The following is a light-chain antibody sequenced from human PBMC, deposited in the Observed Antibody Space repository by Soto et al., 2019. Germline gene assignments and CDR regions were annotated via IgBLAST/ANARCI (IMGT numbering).Light chain of an antibody. CDR3: QQYYSYPTLT. CDR1: QGISSY. CDR2: AAS. J-gene: IGKJ4*01. V-gene: IGKV1-8*01. Sequence: AIRMTQCPSSLSASTGDRVTITCRASQGISSYLAWYQQKPGKAPKLLIYAASTLQSGVPSRFSGSGSGTDFTLTISCLQSEDFATYYCQQYYSYPTLTFGGGTKVDI.